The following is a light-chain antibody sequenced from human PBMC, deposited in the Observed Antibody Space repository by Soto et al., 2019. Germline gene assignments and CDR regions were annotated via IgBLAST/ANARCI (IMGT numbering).Light chain of an antibody. CDR3: LLSYSGARV. CDR1: TGAVTSGHY. V-gene: IGLV7-46*01. J-gene: IGLJ2*01. Sequence: QAVVTQEPSLTVSPGGTVTLTCGSSTGAVTSGHYPYWFQQKPGQAPRTLIYHTSNKHSWTPARFSGSLLGGKAALTLSGAQPEDEAGYYCLLSYSGARVFGGGTKLTVL. CDR2: HTS.